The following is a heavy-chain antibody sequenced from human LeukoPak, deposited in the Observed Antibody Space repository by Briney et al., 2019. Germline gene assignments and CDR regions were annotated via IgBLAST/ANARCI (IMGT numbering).Heavy chain of an antibody. V-gene: IGHV1-2*02. CDR1: GYTFIGYY. D-gene: IGHD3-16*01. J-gene: IGHJ4*02. Sequence: ASVKVSCKASGYTFIGYYMHWVRQAPGQGHEWMGWINPNSGGTNYAQKFQGRVTMTRDTSISTAYMELSRLRSDDTAVYYCARKVAMGVDYWGQGTLVTVSS. CDR3: ARKVAMGVDY. CDR2: INPNSGGT.